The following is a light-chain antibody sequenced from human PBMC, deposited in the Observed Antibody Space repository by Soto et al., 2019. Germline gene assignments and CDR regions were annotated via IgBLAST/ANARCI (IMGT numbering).Light chain of an antibody. CDR2: LEGSGSY. CDR1: SGHSSYI. CDR3: ETWDNNILV. Sequence: QPVLTQSSSASASLGSSVKLTCTLSSGHSSYIIAWHQQQPGKAPRYLMKLEGSGSYNKGSGVPDRFSGSSSGADRYLTISNLQFEDEADYYCETWDNNILVFGGGTELTVL. J-gene: IGLJ2*01. V-gene: IGLV4-60*02.